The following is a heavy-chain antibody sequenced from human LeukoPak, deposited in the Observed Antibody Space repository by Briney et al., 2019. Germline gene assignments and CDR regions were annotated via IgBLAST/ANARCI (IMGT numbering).Heavy chain of an antibody. CDR1: GFTFSDYY. CDR3: ARGSGTNFWSGYYTGFDY. J-gene: IGHJ4*02. CDR2: ISSSGSTI. V-gene: IGHV3-11*04. D-gene: IGHD3-3*01. Sequence: PGGSLRLSCAASGFTFSDYYMSWIRQAPGKALEWVSYISSSGSTIYYADSVKGRFTISRDNAKNSLYLQMNSLRAEDTAVYYCARGSGTNFWSGYYTGFDYWGQGTLVTVSS.